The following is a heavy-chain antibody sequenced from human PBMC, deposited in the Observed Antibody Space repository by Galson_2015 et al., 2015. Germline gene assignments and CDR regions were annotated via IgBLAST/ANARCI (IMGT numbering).Heavy chain of an antibody. Sequence: SLRLSCAASGFTFSSYAMSWVRQAPGKGLEWVSAISGSGGSTYYADSVKGRFTISRDNSKNTLYLQMNSLRAEDTAVYYCAKEGQLESKRQRAFDIWGQGTMVTVSS. V-gene: IGHV3-23*01. D-gene: IGHD2-2*01. J-gene: IGHJ3*02. CDR3: AKEGQLESKRQRAFDI. CDR1: GFTFSSYA. CDR2: ISGSGGST.